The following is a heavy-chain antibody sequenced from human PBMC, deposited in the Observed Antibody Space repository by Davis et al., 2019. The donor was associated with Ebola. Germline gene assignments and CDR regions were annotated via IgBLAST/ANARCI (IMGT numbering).Heavy chain of an antibody. CDR3: ARDSPYSGYNI. CDR2: MNPNSGNT. Sequence: ASVKVSCKTSGYTFTSHDINWVRQATGQGLEWMGWMNPNSGNTGYAQKFQARVTMTRNTSISTAYMELSSLRSEDTAVYYCARDSPYSGYNIWGQGTMVTVSS. J-gene: IGHJ3*02. CDR1: GYTFTSHD. D-gene: IGHD5-12*01. V-gene: IGHV1-8*01.